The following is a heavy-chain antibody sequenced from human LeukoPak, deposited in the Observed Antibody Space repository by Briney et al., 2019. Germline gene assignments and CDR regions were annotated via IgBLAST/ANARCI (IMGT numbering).Heavy chain of an antibody. J-gene: IGHJ6*02. Sequence: GGSLRLSCAASGFTFSSYAMSWVRQAPGKGLEWVSAISGSGGSTYYADSVKGRFTISRDNSKNTLYLQMNSLRAEDTAVYYCARLYCSGGGCYPNDYGMDVWGQGTTVTVSS. CDR1: GFTFSSYA. CDR3: ARLYCSGGGCYPNDYGMDV. V-gene: IGHV3-23*01. D-gene: IGHD2-15*01. CDR2: ISGSGGST.